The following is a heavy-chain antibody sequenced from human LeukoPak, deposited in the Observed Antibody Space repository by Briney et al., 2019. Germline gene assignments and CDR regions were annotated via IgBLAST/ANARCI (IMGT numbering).Heavy chain of an antibody. D-gene: IGHD4-17*01. Sequence: GGSLRLSCAASRFTFSSYAMSWVRQAPGKGLGWVSYISSSGSTIYYADSVKGRFTISRDNAKNSLYLQMNSLRAEDTAVYYCARLRYDAFDIWGQGTMVTVSS. J-gene: IGHJ3*02. CDR1: RFTFSSYA. V-gene: IGHV3-48*03. CDR2: ISSSGSTI. CDR3: ARLRYDAFDI.